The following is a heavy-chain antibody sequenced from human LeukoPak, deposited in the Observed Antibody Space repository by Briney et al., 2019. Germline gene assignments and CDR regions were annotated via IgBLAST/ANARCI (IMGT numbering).Heavy chain of an antibody. Sequence: PSETLSLTCTVSGGSISSSNYYWGWIRQPPGKGLEWIVSIYYSGSTYYNPSLKSRVTIPVDKSKNQLSLKLRSVTAADTAVYYCARLYYDILGGPFDYWGQGTLVTVSS. J-gene: IGHJ4*02. CDR2: IYYSGST. CDR1: GGSISSSNYY. CDR3: ARLYYDILGGPFDY. D-gene: IGHD3-9*01. V-gene: IGHV4-39*01.